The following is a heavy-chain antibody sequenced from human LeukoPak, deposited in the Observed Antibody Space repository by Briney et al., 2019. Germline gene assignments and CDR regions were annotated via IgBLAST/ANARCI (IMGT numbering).Heavy chain of an antibody. CDR1: GGSISSYY. J-gene: IGHJ4*02. D-gene: IGHD3-16*02. V-gene: IGHV4-59*12. CDR3: ARTYYDYVWGSYRRYYFDF. Sequence: SETLSLTCTVSGGSISSYYCSWIRQPPGKGLEWVGYIYYSGSTNYNPSLKSRVTISVDASKNQFSLKLSSVTAADTGVYYCARTYYDYVWGSYRRYYFDFWGQGTLVTVSS. CDR2: IYYSGST.